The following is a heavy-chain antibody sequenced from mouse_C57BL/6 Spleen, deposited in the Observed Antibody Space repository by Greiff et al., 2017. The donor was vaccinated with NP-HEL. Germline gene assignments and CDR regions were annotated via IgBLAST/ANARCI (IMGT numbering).Heavy chain of an antibody. CDR3: ARRSTGGWFAY. D-gene: IGHD5-1*01. V-gene: IGHV5-9*01. Sequence: EVKVEESGGGLVKPGGSLKLSCAASGFTFSSYTMSWVRQTPEKRLEWVATISGGGGNTYYPDSVKGRFTISRDNAKNTLYLQMSSLRSEDTALYYCARRSTGGWFAYWGQGTLVTVSA. J-gene: IGHJ3*01. CDR2: ISGGGGNT. CDR1: GFTFSSYT.